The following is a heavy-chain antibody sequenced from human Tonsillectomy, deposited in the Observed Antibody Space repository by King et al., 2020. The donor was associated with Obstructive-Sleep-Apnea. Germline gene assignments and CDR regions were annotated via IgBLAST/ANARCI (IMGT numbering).Heavy chain of an antibody. V-gene: IGHV3-49*03. CDR3: TRAQIVSYCSGGSCYPRPFDY. J-gene: IGHJ4*02. Sequence: VQLVESRGGLVQPGRSLRLSCTASGFTFGDYAMSWFRQAPGKGLEWVGFIRSKAYGGTTEYAASVKGRFTISRDDSKSIAYLQMNSLKTEDTAVYYCTRAQIVSYCSGGSCYPRPFDYWGQGTLVTVSS. D-gene: IGHD2-15*01. CDR1: GFTFGDYA. CDR2: IRSKAYGGTT.